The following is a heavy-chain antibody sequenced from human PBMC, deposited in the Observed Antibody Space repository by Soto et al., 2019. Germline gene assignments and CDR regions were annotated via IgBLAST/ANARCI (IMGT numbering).Heavy chain of an antibody. V-gene: IGHV3-30-3*01. D-gene: IGHD6-13*01. CDR2: ISYGGNTE. CDR1: GFTFSTAA. J-gene: IGHJ4*02. CDR3: VREEFEAGRGHFGC. Sequence: QVQVVESGGGVVKPGGSLRLSCAASGFTFSTAAMHWVRQAPGKGLEWMAAISYGGNTEYYADAVKGRFTVSRDISESTLNQQMNCLRNEDTAVYYCVREEFEAGRGHFGCWGQGTLVSVSS.